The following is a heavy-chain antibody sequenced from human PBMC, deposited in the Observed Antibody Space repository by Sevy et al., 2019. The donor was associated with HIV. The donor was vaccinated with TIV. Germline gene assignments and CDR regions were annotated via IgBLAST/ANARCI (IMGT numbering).Heavy chain of an antibody. J-gene: IGHJ4*02. CDR3: ARGNYYDNSGFPLYYFDY. V-gene: IGHV1-46*01. CDR2: IHPSGGRT. CDR1: GYTFTNYY. D-gene: IGHD3-22*01. Sequence: ASVKVSCKASGYTFTNYYLHWVRQAPGQGLEWMGIIHPSGGRTSYAQKFQGRVTMTSDTSTTTVHMDLSSLRSEDTAVYYCARGNYYDNSGFPLYYFDYWGRGTPVTVSS.